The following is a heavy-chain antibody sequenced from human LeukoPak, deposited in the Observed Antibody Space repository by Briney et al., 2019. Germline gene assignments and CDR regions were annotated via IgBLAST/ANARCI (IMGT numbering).Heavy chain of an antibody. CDR2: FDPEDGET. CDR1: GYTLTELS. D-gene: IGHD5-18*01. Sequence: GASVKVSCKVSGYTLTELSMHWVRQAPGKGRGWMGGFDPEDGETIYAQNYQSRVTMTEDTSTATAYMELSSLRSEDTAVYYYATLKRGYSYIFDYWGQGTLVTVSS. CDR3: ATLKRGYSYIFDY. J-gene: IGHJ4*02. V-gene: IGHV1-24*01.